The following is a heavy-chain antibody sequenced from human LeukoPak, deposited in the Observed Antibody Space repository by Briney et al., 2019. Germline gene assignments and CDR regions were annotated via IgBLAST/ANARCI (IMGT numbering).Heavy chain of an antibody. J-gene: IGHJ6*02. D-gene: IGHD3-3*01. CDR3: ASTYGYYPDLRYYYYGMDV. CDR1: GFTFSSYA. V-gene: IGHV3-64*01. Sequence: GGSLRLSCAASGFTFSSYAMHWVRQAPGKGLEYVSAISSNGGSTYYANSVKGRFTISRDNSKNTLYLQMGSLRAEDMAVYYCASTYGYYPDLRYYYYGMDVWGQGTTVTVSS. CDR2: ISSNGGST.